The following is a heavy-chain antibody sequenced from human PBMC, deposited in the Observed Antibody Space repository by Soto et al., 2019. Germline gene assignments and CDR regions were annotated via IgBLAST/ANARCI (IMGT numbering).Heavy chain of an antibody. CDR1: GFTFSTYS. D-gene: IGHD2-2*02. CDR3: AREYTAWPLAYGLDV. CDR2: ISSRSDI. Sequence: PGGSLRLSCVGSGFTFSTYSINWVRQAPGKGLEWVSSISSRSDIYYADSVKSRFTISRDSAKNSVSLQMNSLRAEDTAVYYCAREYTAWPLAYGLDVWGQGTTVTVSS. V-gene: IGHV3-21*01. J-gene: IGHJ6*02.